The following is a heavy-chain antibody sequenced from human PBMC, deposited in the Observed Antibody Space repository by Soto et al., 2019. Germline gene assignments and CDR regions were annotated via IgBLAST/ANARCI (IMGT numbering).Heavy chain of an antibody. Sequence: SGGGLVQPGGSLRLSCEASGFTFINYAISWVRQAPGKGLEWVSHISGSGSSTHYADPVKGRLTISRDNSKNTVYLQINSLRPDDTAVYFCTKESYCSSSRCWGDNWFDPWGQGTLVTVFS. J-gene: IGHJ5*02. D-gene: IGHD2-2*01. V-gene: IGHV3-23*01. CDR3: TKESYCSSSRCWGDNWFDP. CDR2: ISGSGSST. CDR1: GFTFINYA.